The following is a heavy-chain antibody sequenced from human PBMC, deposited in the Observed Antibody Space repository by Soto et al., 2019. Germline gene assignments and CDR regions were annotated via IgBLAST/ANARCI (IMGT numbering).Heavy chain of an antibody. CDR3: ARQEYSSSWYNWFDP. CDR1: GYSFTSYW. Sequence: PGESLRISCKGAGYSFTSYWSGWVRQKPGKGLEWMGIIYPGDSDTRYSPSFQGQVTISADKSISTAYLQWSSLKASDTAMYYCARQEYSSSWYNWFDPWGQGTLVTVSS. V-gene: IGHV5-51*01. J-gene: IGHJ5*02. CDR2: IYPGDSDT. D-gene: IGHD6-13*01.